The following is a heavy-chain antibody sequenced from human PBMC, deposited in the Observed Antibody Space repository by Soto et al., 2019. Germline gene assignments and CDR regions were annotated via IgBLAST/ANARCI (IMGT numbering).Heavy chain of an antibody. D-gene: IGHD6-13*01. V-gene: IGHV3-9*01. CDR3: VKDESINWYSGHFRH. J-gene: IGHJ1*01. Sequence: SLRLSCSASGFTFDDCAMHWVRQVPGKGLEWVSGINCNSGSIGYGDSVKGRFAISRDNAKNSLHLQMNSLSAEDTACYYCVKDESINWYSGHFRHWGQGTLVTVSS. CDR1: GFTFDDCA. CDR2: INCNSGSI.